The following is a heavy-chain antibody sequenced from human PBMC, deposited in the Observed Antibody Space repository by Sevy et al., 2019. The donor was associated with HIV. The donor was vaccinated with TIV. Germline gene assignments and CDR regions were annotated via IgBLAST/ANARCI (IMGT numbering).Heavy chain of an antibody. Sequence: GGSLRLSCAASGFPFSSYAMYWVRQAPGKGLEWVAVISYDGTSKYYADTVKGRFTMSRDNSKNTLYLQMNSLRAEDTAVYYCARGVIVDTALVTHFDHWGQGTLVTVSS. CDR3: ARGVIVDTALVTHFDH. D-gene: IGHD5-18*01. J-gene: IGHJ4*02. CDR2: ISYDGTSK. CDR1: GFPFSSYA. V-gene: IGHV3-30-3*01.